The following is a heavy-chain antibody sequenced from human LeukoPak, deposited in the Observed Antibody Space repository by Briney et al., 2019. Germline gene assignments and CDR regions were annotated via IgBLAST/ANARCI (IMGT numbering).Heavy chain of an antibody. J-gene: IGHJ3*02. CDR2: SSSSGSTI. V-gene: IGHV3-48*03. CDR1: GFTFSSYE. Sequence: GGSLRLSCAASGFTFSSYEMNWVRQAPGKGLEWVSHSSSSGSTIYYAGSVKGRFTISRDNAKNTLYLQMNSLRAEDTAVYYCARDAFDIWGQGTMVTVSS. CDR3: ARDAFDI.